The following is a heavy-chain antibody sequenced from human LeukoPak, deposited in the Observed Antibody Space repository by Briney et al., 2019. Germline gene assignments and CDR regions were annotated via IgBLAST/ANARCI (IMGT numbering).Heavy chain of an antibody. J-gene: IGHJ4*02. CDR3: AKDHPERAYCSGGSCYEGYFDY. V-gene: IGHV3-7*03. CDR2: IKQDGSEK. D-gene: IGHD2-15*01. Sequence: GGSLRLSCAASGFTFSNYWMTWVRQAPGKGLEWVANIKQDGSEKYYMDSMKGRFTISRDNAKNSLYLQMNSLRAEDTALYYCAKDHPERAYCSGGSCYEGYFDYWGQGTLVTVSS. CDR1: GFTFSNYW.